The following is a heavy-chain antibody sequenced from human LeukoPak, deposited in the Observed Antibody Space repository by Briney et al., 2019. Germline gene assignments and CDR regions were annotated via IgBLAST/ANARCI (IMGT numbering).Heavy chain of an antibody. D-gene: IGHD1-1*01. CDR1: GFSFDDLG. CDR2: ISGGGENT. Sequence: GGSLRLSCAASGFSFDDLGMTWVRQVPGKGLEWVSAISGGGENTYYGDSVKGRFTISRDNSKNTLYLQMNSLRAEDTATYYCAKPRAMTTGVGRYFDLWGRCTLVTVSS. CDR3: AKPRAMTTGVGRYFDL. V-gene: IGHV3-23*01. J-gene: IGHJ2*01.